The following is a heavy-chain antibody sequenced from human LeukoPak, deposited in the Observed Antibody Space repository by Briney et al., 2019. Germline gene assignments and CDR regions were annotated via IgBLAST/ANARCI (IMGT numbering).Heavy chain of an antibody. CDR2: IYRSGST. J-gene: IGHJ4*02. D-gene: IGHD6-19*01. CDR3: AREGGQWLERSFDH. V-gene: IGHV4-38-2*02. CDR1: GYSISSGYY. Sequence: SETLSLTCTVSGYSISSGYYWGWIRQPPGKGLEWIGSIYRSGSTYYNPSLKSRVTISVDTSNNQFSLKLSSVTAADTAVYYCAREGGQWLERSFDHWGQGTLVTVSS.